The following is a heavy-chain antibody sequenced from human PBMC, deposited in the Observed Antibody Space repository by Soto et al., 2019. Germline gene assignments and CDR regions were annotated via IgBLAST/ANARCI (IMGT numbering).Heavy chain of an antibody. CDR1: GGSISSYY. CDR2: IYYSGST. Sequence: SETLSLTCTVSGGSISSYYWSWIRQPPGKGLEWIGYIYYSGSTNYNPSLKSRVTISVDTSKNQFSLKLSSVTAADTAVYYCARAAFWSGYPYYYYYYGMDVCGQGSTVTVSS. D-gene: IGHD3-3*01. V-gene: IGHV4-59*01. CDR3: ARAAFWSGYPYYYYYYGMDV. J-gene: IGHJ6*01.